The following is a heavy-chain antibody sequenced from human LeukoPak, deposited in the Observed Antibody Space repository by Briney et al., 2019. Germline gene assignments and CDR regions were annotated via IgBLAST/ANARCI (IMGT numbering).Heavy chain of an antibody. CDR3: ARILYGPGSPLFDY. J-gene: IGHJ4*02. CDR2: IYYSGST. CDR1: GGSISSYY. D-gene: IGHD3-10*01. V-gene: IGHV4-59*01. Sequence: SETLSLTCTVSGGSISSYYWSWIRQPPGKGLEWIGYIYYSGSTNYNPSLKSRVTISVDTSKNQFSLKLSSVTAADTAVYYCARILYGPGSPLFDYWGQGTLVTVSS.